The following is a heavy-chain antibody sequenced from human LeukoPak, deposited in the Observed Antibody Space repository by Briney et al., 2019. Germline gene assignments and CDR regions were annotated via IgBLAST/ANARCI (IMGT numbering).Heavy chain of an antibody. V-gene: IGHV7-4-1*02. D-gene: IGHD3-10*01. CDR2: INTNTGNP. J-gene: IGHJ5*02. CDR3: ARGYYGSGKGSWFDP. CDR1: GYTFTSYA. Sequence: GASVKVSCTASGYTFTSYAMNWVRQAPGQGLEWMGWINTNTGNPTYAQGFTGRFVFSLDTSVSTAYLQISSLKAEDTAVYYCARGYYGSGKGSWFDPWGQGTLVTVSS.